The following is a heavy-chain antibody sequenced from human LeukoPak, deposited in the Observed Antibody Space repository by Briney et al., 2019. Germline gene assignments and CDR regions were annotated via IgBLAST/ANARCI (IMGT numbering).Heavy chain of an antibody. Sequence: GRSLRLSCAASGFTFSSYGMHWVRQAPGKGLEWVAVISYDGSNKYYADSVMGRFTISRDNSKNTLYLQMNSLRAEDTAVYYCAKSDCSSDGCKLLNYWGQGTLVTVSS. CDR3: AKSDCSSDGCKLLNY. V-gene: IGHV3-30*18. D-gene: IGHD5-24*01. CDR2: ISYDGSNK. J-gene: IGHJ4*02. CDR1: GFTFSSYG.